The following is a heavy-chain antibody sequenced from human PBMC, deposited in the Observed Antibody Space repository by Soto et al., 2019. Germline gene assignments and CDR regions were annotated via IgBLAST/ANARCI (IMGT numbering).Heavy chain of an antibody. V-gene: IGHV3-48*03. CDR2: MTSSGRTI. CDR1: GFTFSGFE. J-gene: IGHJ6*02. Sequence: PGGSLRLSCAASGFTFSGFEMNWVRQAPGKALEWISYMTSSGRTIYYADSVKGRFTISRDNAKSSLYLQMNSLRAEDTAVYYCARERAYGLDVWGRGTTVTSP. CDR3: ARERAYGLDV.